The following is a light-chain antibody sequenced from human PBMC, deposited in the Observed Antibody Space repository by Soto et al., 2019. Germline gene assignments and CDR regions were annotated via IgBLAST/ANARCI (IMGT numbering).Light chain of an antibody. CDR2: RAS. J-gene: IGKJ1*01. Sequence: DIQMTQSPSTLSASVGDRVTITCRASQDIGTWLAWYQQKPEKAPKVLIYRASHLESGVPSRFSASGSGTEFTLTISSLQPDDFATYYCQHYNSYSEAFGQGTKVDI. CDR1: QDIGTW. CDR3: QHYNSYSEA. V-gene: IGKV1-5*03.